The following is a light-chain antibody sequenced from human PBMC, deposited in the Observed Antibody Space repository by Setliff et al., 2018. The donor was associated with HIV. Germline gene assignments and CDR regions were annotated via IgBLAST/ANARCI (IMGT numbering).Light chain of an antibody. Sequence: QSVLTQPRSMSGSPGQSVTLSCTGSSSDVGAYNYVSWYQQYPGKAPKLIIYDVSKRPSGVPDRFSGSKSGDTASLTISGLQSEDEADYYCCSYAGTYTYIFGSGTKVTVL. J-gene: IGLJ1*01. CDR2: DVS. V-gene: IGLV2-11*01. CDR3: CSYAGTYTYI. CDR1: SSDVGAYNY.